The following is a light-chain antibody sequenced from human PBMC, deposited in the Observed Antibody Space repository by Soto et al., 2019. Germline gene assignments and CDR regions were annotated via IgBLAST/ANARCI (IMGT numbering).Light chain of an antibody. Sequence: EIVLTKSTATRSASPGERSTLSCRASQSVSSNLAWYQQKPGQAPRLLIYGASTRATGIPARFSGSGSGTEFTLTICSLQSEDFAVYYCQQYNNLRTFCQVTKVDIK. V-gene: IGKV3-15*01. CDR1: QSVSSN. CDR3: QQYNNLRT. J-gene: IGKJ1*01. CDR2: GAS.